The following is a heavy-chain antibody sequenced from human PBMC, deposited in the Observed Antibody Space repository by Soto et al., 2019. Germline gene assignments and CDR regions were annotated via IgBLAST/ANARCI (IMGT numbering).Heavy chain of an antibody. CDR1: GGTFSSYA. Sequence: SVKVSCKASGGTFSSYAISWVRQAPGQGLELMGGIIPIFGTANYAQKFQGRVTITADKSTSTAYMELSSLRSEDTAVYYCARVNRLYCSSTSCYTHWFDPWGQGTLVTVYS. CDR2: IIPIFGTA. D-gene: IGHD2-2*02. V-gene: IGHV1-69*06. J-gene: IGHJ5*02. CDR3: ARVNRLYCSSTSCYTHWFDP.